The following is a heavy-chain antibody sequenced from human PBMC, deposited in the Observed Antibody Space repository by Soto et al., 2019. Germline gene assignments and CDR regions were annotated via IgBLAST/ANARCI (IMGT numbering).Heavy chain of an antibody. D-gene: IGHD1-26*01. J-gene: IGHJ4*02. Sequence: SETLSLTCTVSGGSVSSGSYYWSWIRQPPGKGLEWIGYIYYSGSTNYNPSLKSRVTISVDTSKNQFSLKLSSVTAADTAVYYGAGGVGGSYYYFDYWGQGTLVTVSS. CDR3: AGGVGGSYYYFDY. CDR1: GGSVSSGSYY. V-gene: IGHV4-61*01. CDR2: IYYSGST.